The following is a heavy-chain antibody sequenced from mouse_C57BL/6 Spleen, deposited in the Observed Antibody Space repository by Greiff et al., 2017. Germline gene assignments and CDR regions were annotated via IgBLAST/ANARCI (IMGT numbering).Heavy chain of an antibody. V-gene: IGHV5-6*01. Sequence: EVQLQQSGGDLVKPGGSLKLSCAASGFTFSSYGMSWVRQTPDKRLEWVATISSGGSYTYYPDSVKGRFTISRDNAKNTLYLQMSSLKSEDTAMYYCARLSTMITFDYWGQGTTLTVSS. CDR3: ARLSTMITFDY. CDR2: ISSGGSYT. J-gene: IGHJ2*01. D-gene: IGHD2-4*01. CDR1: GFTFSSYG.